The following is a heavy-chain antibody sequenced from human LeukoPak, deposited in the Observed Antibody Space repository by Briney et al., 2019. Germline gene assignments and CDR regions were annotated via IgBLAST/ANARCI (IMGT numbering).Heavy chain of an antibody. CDR2: LRGDGET. V-gene: IGHV3-23*01. CDR1: GFTFSTYA. CDR3: AKASWVSSADAVL. J-gene: IGHJ4*02. D-gene: IGHD3-16*01. Sequence: PGGSLRLSCAASGFTFSTYAMSCVRQAPARGLEWVSSLRGDGETFYADSAKGRFTLSRDHSRNTVYLQMNNLRVEDTAVYFCAKASWVSSADAVLWGQGTLVTVSS.